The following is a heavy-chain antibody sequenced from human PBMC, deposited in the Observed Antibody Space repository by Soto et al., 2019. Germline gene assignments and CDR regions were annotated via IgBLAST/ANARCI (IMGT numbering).Heavy chain of an antibody. Sequence: QVQLVQSGAEVKKPGSSVKVSCKTSGGTFGNSAVTWVRQAPGQGLEWMGGIVPMFATANYAQKFQGRVTITADDSTSTAYMELSSLRSDDTAVYYCAREGDPRNDFWSGLMGGGWFDPWGQGTLVTVSS. J-gene: IGHJ5*02. D-gene: IGHD3-3*01. CDR3: AREGDPRNDFWSGLMGGGWFDP. CDR1: GGTFGNSA. V-gene: IGHV1-69*12. CDR2: IVPMFATA.